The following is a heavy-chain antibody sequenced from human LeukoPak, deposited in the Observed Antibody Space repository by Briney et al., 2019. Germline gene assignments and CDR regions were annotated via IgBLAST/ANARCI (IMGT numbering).Heavy chain of an antibody. CDR3: ARGSRLSYYYGSGSPNYYGMDV. J-gene: IGHJ6*02. CDR1: GGSISSYY. CDR2: IYYSGST. Sequence: PSETLSLTCTVSGGSISSYYWSWIRQPPGKGLEWIGYIYYSGSTNYNPSLKSRVTISVDTSKNQFSLKLSSVTAANTAVYYCARGSRLSYYYGSGSPNYYGMDVWGQGTTVTVSS. D-gene: IGHD3-10*01. V-gene: IGHV4-59*12.